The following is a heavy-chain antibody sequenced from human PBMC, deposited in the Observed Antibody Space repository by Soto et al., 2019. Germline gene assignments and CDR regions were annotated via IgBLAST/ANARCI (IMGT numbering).Heavy chain of an antibody. CDR2: INHGGIT. CDR3: ARQGAVTVMFYYHGMDV. D-gene: IGHD2-21*02. CDR1: GGSFGGYF. Sequence: QVQLQQWGARLLKPSETLSLTCDVYGGSFGGYFWSWIRQPPGKGLEWIGEINHGGITNYNPSLKSRITISVDTSKNQFSLKLSSVTAADAAVYYCARQGAVTVMFYYHGMDVWGQGTSVTVSS. J-gene: IGHJ6*02. V-gene: IGHV4-34*02.